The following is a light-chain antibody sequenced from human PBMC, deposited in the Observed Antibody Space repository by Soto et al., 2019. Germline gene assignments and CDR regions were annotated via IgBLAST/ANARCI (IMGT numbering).Light chain of an antibody. Sequence: QSALTQPRSVSGSPGQSVTISCTGTSSDVGAYNYASWYQQHPGKAPKLMIYDVSKRPSGVPDRFSGSKSGNTASLTISGLQAEDEADYYCCSYAGSYIWVFGGGTKLTVL. V-gene: IGLV2-11*01. CDR1: SSDVGAYNY. CDR3: CSYAGSYIWV. CDR2: DVS. J-gene: IGLJ3*02.